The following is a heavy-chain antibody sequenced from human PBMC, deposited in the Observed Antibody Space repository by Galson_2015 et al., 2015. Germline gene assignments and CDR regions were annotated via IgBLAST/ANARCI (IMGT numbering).Heavy chain of an antibody. Sequence: SETLSLTCAVYGGSFSDYYWSWIRQPPGKGLEWIGEINHSGSTDYNPSLESRVIISVDTSKNQFSLKLSSVTAADTAVYYCARGGDSGWYADYWGQGTLVTVSS. D-gene: IGHD6-19*01. J-gene: IGHJ4*01. CDR1: GGSFSDYY. V-gene: IGHV4-34*01. CDR3: ARGGDSGWYADY. CDR2: INHSGST.